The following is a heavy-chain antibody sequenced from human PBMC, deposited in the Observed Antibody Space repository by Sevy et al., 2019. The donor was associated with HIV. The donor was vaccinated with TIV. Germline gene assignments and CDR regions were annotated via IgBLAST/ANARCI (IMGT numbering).Heavy chain of an antibody. D-gene: IGHD3-10*01. CDR3: ARDRVYYYGSGSYTYYFDY. CDR2: IKQDRSEK. CDR1: GFTFSSYW. V-gene: IGHV3-7*01. Sequence: GGSLRLSCAASGFTFSSYWMSRVRQAPRKGLEWVANIKQDRSEKYYVDSVKGRFTISRDNAKNSLYLQMNSLRAEDTAVYYCARDRVYYYGSGSYTYYFDYWGQGTLVTVSS. J-gene: IGHJ4*02.